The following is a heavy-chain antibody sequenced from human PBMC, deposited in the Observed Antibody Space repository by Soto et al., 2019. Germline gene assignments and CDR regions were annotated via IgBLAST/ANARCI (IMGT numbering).Heavy chain of an antibody. D-gene: IGHD2-21*01. V-gene: IGHV4-30-2*01. CDR1: GGSISSGGYS. J-gene: IGHJ4*02. CDR2: IYHSGST. Sequence: SETLSLTCAVSGGSISSGGYSWSWIRQPPGKGLEWIGYIYHSGSTYYNPSLKSRVTISVDKAKKYFSLKLDSVTAADTAVYYCAREVSGVQAFDYWGQGILVTVSS. CDR3: AREVSGVQAFDY.